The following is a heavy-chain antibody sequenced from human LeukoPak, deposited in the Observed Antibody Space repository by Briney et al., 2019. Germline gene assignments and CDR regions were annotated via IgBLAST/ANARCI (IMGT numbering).Heavy chain of an antibody. CDR3: TTGPTYYYDSSGDLESRYNDY. CDR2: IKSITNAGTT. V-gene: IGHV3-15*01. Sequence: GGSLRLSCAVSGFTISNAWMSWVRQAPGKGLEWVGRIKSITNAGTTDYAAPVKGRFTISRDDSKNTLYLQMNSLKTEDTAVYYCTTGPTYYYDSSGDLESRYNDYWGQGTLVTVSS. J-gene: IGHJ4*02. D-gene: IGHD3-22*01. CDR1: GFTISNAW.